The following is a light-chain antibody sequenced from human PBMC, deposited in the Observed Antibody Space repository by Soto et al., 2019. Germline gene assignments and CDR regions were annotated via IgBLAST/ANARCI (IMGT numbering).Light chain of an antibody. Sequence: QSALTQPPSASGSPGQSVTISCTGTSSDVGGYNYVSWYQQHPGKAPKLMIYDVTKRPSGVPDRFSGSKSGNTASLTVSGLQAEDEADYYCSSHAGTSVIFGGGTKVTVL. CDR1: SSDVGGYNY. CDR2: DVT. CDR3: SSHAGTSVI. J-gene: IGLJ2*01. V-gene: IGLV2-8*01.